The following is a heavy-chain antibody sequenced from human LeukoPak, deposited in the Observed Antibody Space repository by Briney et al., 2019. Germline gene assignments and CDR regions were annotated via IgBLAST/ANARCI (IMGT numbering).Heavy chain of an antibody. CDR1: GFTFSGSG. J-gene: IGHJ4*02. V-gene: IGHV3-30*02. Sequence: GGSLRLSCAASGFTFSGSGMHWVRQAPGKGLEWVAFIRYHGSDKYYADSVKGRFTISRDNSKNTLYLQMNSLRPEDTSVYYCAKDSSYDSSGYYYDNYFDYWGQGTLVTVSS. CDR3: AKDSSYDSSGYYYDNYFDY. D-gene: IGHD3-22*01. CDR2: IRYHGSDK.